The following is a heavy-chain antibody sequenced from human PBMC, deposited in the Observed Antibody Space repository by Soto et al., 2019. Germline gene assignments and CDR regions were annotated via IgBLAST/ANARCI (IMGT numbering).Heavy chain of an antibody. CDR1: GGSISSYY. J-gene: IGHJ6*03. Sequence: QVQLQESGPGLVKLSETLSLTCTVSGGSISSYYWSWIRQPPGKGLEWIGYIYYSGSTNYNPSLKSRVTISVDTSKNQFSLKLSSVTAADTAVYYCARHDSGGSYYYYYYMDVWGKGTTVTVSS. CDR2: IYYSGST. CDR3: ARHDSGGSYYYYYYMDV. D-gene: IGHD2-15*01. V-gene: IGHV4-59*08.